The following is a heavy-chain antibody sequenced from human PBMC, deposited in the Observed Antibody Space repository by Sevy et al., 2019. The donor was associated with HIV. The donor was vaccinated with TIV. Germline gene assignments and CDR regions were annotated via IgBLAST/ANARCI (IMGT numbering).Heavy chain of an antibody. Sequence: ASVKVSCKASGDTFRKYVISWVRQAPGQGLEWMGGIIPVYGTTNYAQKFQASVTFTADASRCTVYMELSRLRSEDTAVYYCARDMTCGGDCYYFDNWGQGTLVTVSS. V-gene: IGHV1-69*13. J-gene: IGHJ4*02. D-gene: IGHD2-21*02. CDR2: IIPVYGTT. CDR3: ARDMTCGGDCYYFDN. CDR1: GDTFRKYV.